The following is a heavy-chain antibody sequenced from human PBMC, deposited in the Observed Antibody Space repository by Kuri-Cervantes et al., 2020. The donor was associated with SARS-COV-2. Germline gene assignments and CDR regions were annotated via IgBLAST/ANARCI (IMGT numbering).Heavy chain of an antibody. J-gene: IGHJ4*02. CDR2: IYWNDDK. CDR3: AHRERRTIFGVVIWDY. D-gene: IGHD3-3*01. V-gene: IGHV2-5*01. Sequence: SGPTLVKPTQTLALTCTFSGFSLSTSGVGVGWIRQPPGKALEWLALIYWNDDKRYSPSLKSRLTITKDTSKNQVVLTMTNMDPVDTATYCCAHRERRTIFGVVIWDYWGQGTLVTVSS. CDR1: GFSLSTSGVG.